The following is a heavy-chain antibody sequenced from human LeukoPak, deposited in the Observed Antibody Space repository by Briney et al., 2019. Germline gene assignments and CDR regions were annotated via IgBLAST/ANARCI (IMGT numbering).Heavy chain of an antibody. V-gene: IGHV4-59*01. Sequence: SETLSLTCTVSGGSISSYYWSWIRQPPGKGLEWIGYIYYSGSTNYNPPLKSRVTISVDTSKNQFSLKLSSVTAADTAVYYCARVLDTALDYWGQGTLVTVSS. J-gene: IGHJ4*02. D-gene: IGHD3-9*01. CDR1: GGSISSYY. CDR2: IYYSGST. CDR3: ARVLDTALDY.